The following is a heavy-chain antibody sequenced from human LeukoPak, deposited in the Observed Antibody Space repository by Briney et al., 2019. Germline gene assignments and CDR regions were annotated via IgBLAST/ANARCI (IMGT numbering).Heavy chain of an antibody. CDR2: IWYDGSNK. V-gene: IGHV3-33*01. CDR3: ARDSGDYDFWGGYYTHFDY. D-gene: IGHD3-3*01. CDR1: GFTFSSYG. J-gene: IGHJ4*02. Sequence: PGRSLRLSCAASGFTFSSYGMHWVRQAPGKGLEWVAVIWYDGSNKYYADSVKGRSTISRDNSKNTLYLQMNSLRAEDTAVYYCARDSGDYDFWGGYYTHFDYWGQGTLVTVSS.